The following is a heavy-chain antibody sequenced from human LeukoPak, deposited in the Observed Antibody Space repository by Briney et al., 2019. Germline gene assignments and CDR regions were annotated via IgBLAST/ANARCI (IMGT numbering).Heavy chain of an antibody. CDR1: GGSISSYY. CDR2: IHYSGST. Sequence: PSETLSLTCTVSGGSISSYYWSWIRQPPGKGLEWIGCIHYSGSTNYNPSLKSRVTISVDMSKNQFSLKMSSVTGADTGVYYCARAGVTAAYYFDYWGQGTLVTVSS. J-gene: IGHJ4*02. V-gene: IGHV4-59*01. CDR3: ARAGVTAAYYFDY. D-gene: IGHD3-10*01.